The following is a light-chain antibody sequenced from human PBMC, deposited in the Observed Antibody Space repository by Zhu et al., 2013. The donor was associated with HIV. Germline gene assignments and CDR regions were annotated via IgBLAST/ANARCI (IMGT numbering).Light chain of an antibody. CDR1: QSVGRF. Sequence: DIQMTQSPSSLSASVGDSVTITCRASQSVGRFLNWYQQKPGKAPKLLIFVTSTLQGGVPSRFSGSGSGTDFTLTITSLQSEDFAVYFCHQYNNWPITFGQGTRLEI. CDR2: VTS. V-gene: IGKV1-39*01. J-gene: IGKJ5*01. CDR3: HQYNNWPIT.